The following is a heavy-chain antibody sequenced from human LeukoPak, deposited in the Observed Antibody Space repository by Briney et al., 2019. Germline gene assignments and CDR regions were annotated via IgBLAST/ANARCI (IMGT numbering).Heavy chain of an antibody. CDR1: GFTFSSYW. CDR2: IKQDGSEK. J-gene: IGHJ3*02. D-gene: IGHD4-17*01. V-gene: IGHV3-7*04. CDR3: ARVDYGDYVGAFDI. Sequence: GESLKISCAASGFTFSSYWMSWVRQAPGKGLEWVANIKQDGSEKYYVDSVKGRFTISRDNAKNSLYLQMNSLRAEDTAVYYCARVDYGDYVGAFDIWGQGTMVTVSS.